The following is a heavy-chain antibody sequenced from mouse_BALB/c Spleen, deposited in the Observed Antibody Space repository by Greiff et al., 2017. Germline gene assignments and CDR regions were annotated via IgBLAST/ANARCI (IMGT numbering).Heavy chain of an antibody. Sequence: EVKLVESGGGLVKPGGSLKLSCAASGFTFSSYAMSWVRQTPEKRLEWVATISSGGSYTYYPDSVKGRFTISRDNAKNTLYLQMSSLRSEDTAMYYCDGYYDYWGQGTSVTVSS. CDR2: ISSGGSYT. CDR3: DGYYDY. CDR1: GFTFSSYA. J-gene: IGHJ4*01. D-gene: IGHD2-3*01. V-gene: IGHV5-9-3*01.